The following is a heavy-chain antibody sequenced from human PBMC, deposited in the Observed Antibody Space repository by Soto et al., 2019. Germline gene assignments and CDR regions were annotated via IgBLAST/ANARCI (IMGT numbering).Heavy chain of an antibody. CDR2: INHSGST. CDR1: GGSFSGYY. V-gene: IGHV4-34*01. CDR3: ARGRPYLYGSGSTVDFGYYYYGMDV. D-gene: IGHD3-10*01. Sequence: PSETLSLTCAVYGGSFSGYYWSWIRQPPGKGLEWIGEINHSGSTNYNPSLKSRVTISVDTSKNQFSLKLSSVTAADTAVYYCARGRPYLYGSGSTVDFGYYYYGMDVWGQGTTVT. J-gene: IGHJ6*02.